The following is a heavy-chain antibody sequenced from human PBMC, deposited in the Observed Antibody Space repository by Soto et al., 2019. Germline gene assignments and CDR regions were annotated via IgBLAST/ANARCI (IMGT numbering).Heavy chain of an antibody. D-gene: IGHD6-19*01. V-gene: IGHV2-5*01. CDR1: GFSLTTSAVG. CDR2: LYWNDDN. Sequence: QITLKESGPTLVKPTQTLTLTCTFSGFSLTTSAVGVGWIRQPPGKGLEWLALLYWNDDNKYSPSLRNRLTLTKDTSKNQVVLTMSNMDPADTATYYCAHGSGLLFDYWGQGTLVTVSS. CDR3: AHGSGLLFDY. J-gene: IGHJ4*02.